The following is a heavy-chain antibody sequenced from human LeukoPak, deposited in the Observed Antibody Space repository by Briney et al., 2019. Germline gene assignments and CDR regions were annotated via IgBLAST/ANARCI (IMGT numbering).Heavy chain of an antibody. J-gene: IGHJ4*02. CDR1: GFTFSSYA. Sequence: GGSLRLSCAASGFTFSSYAMSWVRQAPGKGLEWVSAISGSGGSTYYADSVKGRFTISRDNSKNMLYLQMNSLRAEDTAVYYCAKDGAVIPAAMHYFDYWGQGTLVTVSS. CDR3: AKDGAVIPAAMHYFDY. D-gene: IGHD2-2*01. V-gene: IGHV3-23*01. CDR2: ISGSGGST.